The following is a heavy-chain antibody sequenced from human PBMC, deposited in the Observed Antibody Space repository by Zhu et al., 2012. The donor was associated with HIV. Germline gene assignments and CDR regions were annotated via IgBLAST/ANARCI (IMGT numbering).Heavy chain of an antibody. J-gene: IGHJ4*01. CDR3: ARVEAGLYDSDKFFHY. CDR1: GGSIKGYY. Sequence: QVQLHESGPGLVKTSETLSLTCTVSGGSIKGYYWSWIRQSPDKGLEWIGSIHYGGFTNYNPSLKSRITISVDTPKNQFSLKLNSLTAADTAIYYCARVEAGLYDSDKFFHYWGLGDRVIVSS. D-gene: IGHD3-10*01. V-gene: IGHV4-59*01. CDR2: IHYGGFT.